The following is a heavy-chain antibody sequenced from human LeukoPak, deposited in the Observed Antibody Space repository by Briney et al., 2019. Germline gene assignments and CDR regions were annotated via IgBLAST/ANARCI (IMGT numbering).Heavy chain of an antibody. CDR3: ARHVDSAGGAWFVVAFDI. V-gene: IGHV5-51*01. CDR1: GYSFTNYW. Sequence: PGESLKISCKGSGYSFTNYWIGWVRQMPGKGLEWMGIIYPGDSDIRYSPSFQGQVSISVDKSISTAYLQWSSLKASDTAMYYCARHVDSAGGAWFVVAFDIWGQGALVTVSS. J-gene: IGHJ3*02. CDR2: IYPGDSDI. D-gene: IGHD2-21*02.